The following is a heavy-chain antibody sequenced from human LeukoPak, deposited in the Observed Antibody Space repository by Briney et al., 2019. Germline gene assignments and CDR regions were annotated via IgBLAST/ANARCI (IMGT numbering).Heavy chain of an antibody. CDR2: IIPIFGTA. J-gene: IGHJ6*04. Sequence: SVKVSCKASGGTFSSYAISWVRQAPGQGLEWMGGIIPIFGTANYAQKFQGRVTITADKSTSTAYMELSSLRSEDTAVYYCARSYYYGSGSYDYYGMDVWGKGTTVTVSS. V-gene: IGHV1-69*06. CDR3: ARSYYYGSGSYDYYGMDV. CDR1: GGTFSSYA. D-gene: IGHD3-10*01.